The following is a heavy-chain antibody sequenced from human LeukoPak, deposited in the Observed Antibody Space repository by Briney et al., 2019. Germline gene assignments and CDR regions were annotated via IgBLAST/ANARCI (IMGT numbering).Heavy chain of an antibody. Sequence: PSQTLSLTCTVSGGSISSGDYYWSWIRQPAGKGLEWIGRIYTSGSTNYSPSLKSRVTMSVDTSKNQFSLKLSSVTAADTAVYYCARDSVVVKGGAFDIWGQGTMVTVSS. V-gene: IGHV4-61*02. CDR3: ARDSVVVKGGAFDI. J-gene: IGHJ3*02. D-gene: IGHD3-22*01. CDR2: IYTSGST. CDR1: GGSISSGDYY.